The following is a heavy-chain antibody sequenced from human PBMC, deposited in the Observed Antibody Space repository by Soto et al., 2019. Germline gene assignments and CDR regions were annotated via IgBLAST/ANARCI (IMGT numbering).Heavy chain of an antibody. CDR3: AKAVFSGYYYVPFDY. V-gene: IGHV3-64D*06. Sequence: GGSLRLSCSASRFTFSDYTMHWVSQAPGKGLEYVSAISGDGGSTYYADSVKDRFTISRDNSKSTLYLQMSSLRAEDTAVYFCAKAVFSGYYYVPFDYWGQGTLVTVSS. D-gene: IGHD1-26*01. CDR1: RFTFSDYT. CDR2: ISGDGGST. J-gene: IGHJ4*02.